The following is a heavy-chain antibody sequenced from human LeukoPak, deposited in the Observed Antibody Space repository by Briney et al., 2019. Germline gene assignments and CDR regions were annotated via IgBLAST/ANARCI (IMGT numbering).Heavy chain of an antibody. J-gene: IGHJ5*02. CDR3: AKVPFTMVRGVIIRWFDP. CDR1: GFTFSSYA. CDR2: ISGSGGST. V-gene: IGHV3-23*01. Sequence: PGGSLRLSCAASGFTFSSYAMSWVRQAPGKGLEWVSAISGSGGSTYYADSVKGRFTISRDNSKNTLYLQMNSLRAEDTAVYYCAKVPFTMVRGVIIRWFDPWGQGTLVTVSS. D-gene: IGHD3-10*01.